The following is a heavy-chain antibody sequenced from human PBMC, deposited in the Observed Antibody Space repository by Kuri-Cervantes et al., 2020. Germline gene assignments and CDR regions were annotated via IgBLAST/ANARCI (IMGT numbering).Heavy chain of an antibody. CDR2: IWYDGSKK. CDR3: ERNRVTYYDFWSAENCFDP. V-gene: IGHV3-33*01. J-gene: IGHJ5*02. D-gene: IGHD3-3*01. Sequence: GESLKISCAASGFTFSSYGMHWVRQAPGKGLEWVAVIWYDGSKKYYADSVKCRFTISRDNSKHTLYLQMNSLRAEDMPVYYCERNRVTYYDFWSAENCFDPWGQGTLVTVSS. CDR1: GFTFSSYG.